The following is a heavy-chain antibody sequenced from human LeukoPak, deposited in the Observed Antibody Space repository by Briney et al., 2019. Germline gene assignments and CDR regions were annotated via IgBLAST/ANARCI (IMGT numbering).Heavy chain of an antibody. CDR2: ISSSSSYI. Sequence: GGSLRLSCAASGFTFSSYSMNWVRQAPGKGLEWVSSISSSSSYIYYADSVKGRFTISRDNAKNSLYLQMNSLRAEDTAVYYCARDEYYGSGSYYNYYYYMDVWGRGTTVTVSS. CDR1: GFTFSSYS. V-gene: IGHV3-21*01. D-gene: IGHD3-10*01. J-gene: IGHJ6*03. CDR3: ARDEYYGSGSYYNYYYYMDV.